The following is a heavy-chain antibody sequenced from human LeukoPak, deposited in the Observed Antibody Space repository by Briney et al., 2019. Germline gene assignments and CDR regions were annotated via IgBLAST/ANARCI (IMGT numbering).Heavy chain of an antibody. V-gene: IGHV1-2*02. Sequence: ASVQVSCKASGYSFTGYYMHWLRQAPGQGLEWVGWINPNSGGTNYAQKFQGRVTMTRDTSISTAYMELSRLRSDDTAVYYCARDIVVVPAAFPDDYWGQGTLVTVSS. CDR3: ARDIVVVPAAFPDDY. CDR2: INPNSGGT. CDR1: GYSFTGYY. J-gene: IGHJ4*02. D-gene: IGHD2-2*01.